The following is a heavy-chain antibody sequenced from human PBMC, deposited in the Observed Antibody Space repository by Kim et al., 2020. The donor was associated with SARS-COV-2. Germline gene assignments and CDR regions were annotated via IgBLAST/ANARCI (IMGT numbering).Heavy chain of an antibody. D-gene: IGHD3-10*01. CDR2: ISSSSSYI. V-gene: IGHV3-21*01. Sequence: GGSLRLSCAASGFTFSSYSMNWVRQAPGKGLEWVSSISSSSSYIYYADSVKGRFTISRDNAKNSLYLQMNSLRAEDTAVYYCARLRRRRYGDEEGYFDYWGQGTLVTVSS. CDR1: GFTFSSYS. CDR3: ARLRRRRYGDEEGYFDY. J-gene: IGHJ4*02.